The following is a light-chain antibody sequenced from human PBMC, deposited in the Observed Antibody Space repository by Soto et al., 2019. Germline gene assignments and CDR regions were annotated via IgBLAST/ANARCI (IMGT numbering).Light chain of an antibody. CDR1: RPQIGAGYD. J-gene: IGLJ1*01. V-gene: IGLV1-40*01. CDR3: QSYDSSLSGYV. Sequence: SVLAQPPPLSGAPGARGTLSCPGRRPQIGAGYDVHWYQQYPGTAPKLLIYDNNDRPSGVPDRFSGSRSGTSASLALTGLQAEDEADYYCQSYDSSLSGYVFGAGTKVTVL. CDR2: DNN.